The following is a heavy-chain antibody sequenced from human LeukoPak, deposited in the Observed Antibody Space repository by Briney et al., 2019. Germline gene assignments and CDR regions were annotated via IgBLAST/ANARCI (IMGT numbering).Heavy chain of an antibody. D-gene: IGHD1-26*01. CDR3: ATTGSGSYYDY. Sequence: GSLRLSCAASGFTFSDYYMSWIRQAPGKGLEWVSYISSGGITIYYADSVKGRFTISRDNAKNTLFLQMNSLRAEDTAVYYCATTGSGSYYDYWGQGTLVTVSS. J-gene: IGHJ4*02. CDR1: GFTFSDYY. CDR2: ISSGGITI. V-gene: IGHV3-11*04.